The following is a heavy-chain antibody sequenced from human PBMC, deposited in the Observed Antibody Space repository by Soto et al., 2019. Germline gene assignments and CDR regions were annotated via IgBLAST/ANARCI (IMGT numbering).Heavy chain of an antibody. J-gene: IGHJ4*02. CDR2: ISYDGSNK. V-gene: IGHV3-30*18. CDR1: GFTFSGYG. D-gene: IGHD1-26*01. Sequence: QVQLVKSGGGVVEPGRSLRLSCAASGFTFSGYGMHWVRQAPGKGLEWVTLISYDGSNKYYADSVKGRFTISRDNSKNTLYLQMNSLRAEDTAVYYCAKTDAGGSYDYWGLGTLVTVSS. CDR3: AKTDAGGSYDY.